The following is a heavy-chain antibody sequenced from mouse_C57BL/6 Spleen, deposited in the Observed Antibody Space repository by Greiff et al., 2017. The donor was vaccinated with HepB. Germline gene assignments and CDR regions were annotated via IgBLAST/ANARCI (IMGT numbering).Heavy chain of an antibody. Sequence: VHLVESGAELARPGASVKMSCKASGYTFTSYTMHWVKQRPGQGLEWIGYINPSSGYTKYNQKFKDKATLTADKSSSTAYMQRSSLTSEDSAVYYCASLFAYWGQGTLVTVSA. V-gene: IGHV1-4*01. CDR1: GYTFTSYT. J-gene: IGHJ3*01. CDR2: INPSSGYT. CDR3: ASLFAY.